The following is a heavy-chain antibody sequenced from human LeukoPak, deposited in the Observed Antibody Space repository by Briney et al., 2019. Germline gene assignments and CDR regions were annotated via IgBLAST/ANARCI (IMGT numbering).Heavy chain of an antibody. CDR2: IYYSGST. J-gene: IGHJ4*02. Sequence: SETLSLTCTVSGGSISSYYWSWIRQPPGKGLEWTGYIYYSGSTNYNPSLKSRVTISVDTSKNQFSLKLSSVTAADTAVYYCARVKRDYVRGSYRDSCFDYWGQGTLVTVSS. D-gene: IGHD3-16*02. V-gene: IGHV4-59*01. CDR1: GGSISSYY. CDR3: ARVKRDYVRGSYRDSCFDY.